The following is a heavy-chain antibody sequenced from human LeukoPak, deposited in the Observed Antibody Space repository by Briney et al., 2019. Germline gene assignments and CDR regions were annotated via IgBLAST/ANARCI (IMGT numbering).Heavy chain of an antibody. D-gene: IGHD2-15*01. CDR3: ARYLKYCFRSVCRGFDY. V-gene: IGHV4-34*01. J-gene: IGHJ4*02. Sequence: SETLSLTCAVYGGSFSGYYWSWIRQPPGKGLEWIGEINHSGSTNYNPSLKSRVTISVDTSKNQFSLKLSSMTAADTAVYYCARYLKYCFRSVCRGFDYWGQGTLVTVSS. CDR1: GGSFSGYY. CDR2: INHSGST.